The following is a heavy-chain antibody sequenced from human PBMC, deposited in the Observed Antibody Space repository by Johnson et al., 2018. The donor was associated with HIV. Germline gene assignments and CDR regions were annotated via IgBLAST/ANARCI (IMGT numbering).Heavy chain of an antibody. CDR3: AKMLDLGDDGSDI. V-gene: IGHV3-11*01. Sequence: QVQLVESGGGLVKPGGSLRLSCAASGFTFSDHYMSWIRQAPGKGLEWVSGITWTGGSSGCADSVTGRFTISIDNAKNTLYLQMNSLRVEDTAMYYCAKMLDLGDDGSDIWGQGTMVTVSS. CDR1: GFTFSDHY. J-gene: IGHJ3*02. D-gene: IGHD3/OR15-3a*01. CDR2: ITWTGGSS.